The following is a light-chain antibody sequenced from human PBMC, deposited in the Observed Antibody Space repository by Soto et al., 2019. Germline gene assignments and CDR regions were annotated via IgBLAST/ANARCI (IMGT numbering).Light chain of an antibody. CDR3: QSYDSSLSSVV. CDR2: GNN. CDR1: SSNIGAGYD. Sequence: QSVLTQPPSVSGAPGQRVTISCTGSSSNIGAGYDVHWYQQLPGTAPKLLISGNNNRPSGVPDRFSGSKSGTSASLAITGLQAEDEADYYCQSYDSSLSSVVFGGGTQLTVL. V-gene: IGLV1-40*01. J-gene: IGLJ2*01.